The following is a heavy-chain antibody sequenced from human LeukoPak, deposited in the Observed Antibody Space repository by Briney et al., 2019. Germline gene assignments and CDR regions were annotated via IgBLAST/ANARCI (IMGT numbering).Heavy chain of an antibody. CDR3: ARPLSLDSSGQYYFDY. Sequence: GGSLRLSCAASGFTFSSYSMNWVRQAPGKGLEWVSSISSSSSYIYYADSVKGRFTISRDNAKNSLYLQMSSLRAEDTAVYYCARPLSLDSSGQYYFDYWGQGTLVTVSS. J-gene: IGHJ4*02. CDR2: ISSSSSYI. CDR1: GFTFSSYS. V-gene: IGHV3-21*01. D-gene: IGHD3-22*01.